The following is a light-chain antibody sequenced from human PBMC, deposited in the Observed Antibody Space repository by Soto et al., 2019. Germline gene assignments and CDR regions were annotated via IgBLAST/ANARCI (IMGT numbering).Light chain of an antibody. CDR3: AAWDDSLNAYYV. V-gene: IGLV1-44*01. Sequence: HSVLTQPPSASGIPGQRGTISCSRSSSNIGSNTVNWYQQLPGTAPKLLIYSNNQRPSGVPDRFSGSKSGTSASLAISGLQSEDEADYYCAAWDDSLNAYYVFGTGTKVTVL. CDR2: SNN. J-gene: IGLJ1*01. CDR1: SSNIGSNT.